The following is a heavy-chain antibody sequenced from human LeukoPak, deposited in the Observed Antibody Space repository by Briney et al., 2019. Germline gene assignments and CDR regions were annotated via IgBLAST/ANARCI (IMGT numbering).Heavy chain of an antibody. D-gene: IGHD1-26*01. CDR3: AREVSYYGYYYYTDV. J-gene: IGHJ6*03. Sequence: SETLSLTCTVSGGSISSYYWSWIRQPAGKGLEWIGRIYTSGSTNYNPSLKSRVTMSVDTSKNQFSLKLSSVTTADTAVYYCAREVSYYGYYYYTDVWGKGTTVTVSS. CDR2: IYTSGST. V-gene: IGHV4-4*07. CDR1: GGSISSYY.